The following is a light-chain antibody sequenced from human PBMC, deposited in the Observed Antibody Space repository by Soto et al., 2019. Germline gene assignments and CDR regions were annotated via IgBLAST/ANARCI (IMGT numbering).Light chain of an antibody. CDR3: QQSYSNPPTT. J-gene: IGKJ4*01. CDR1: QTINNY. Sequence: DIPMTQTPSSLSASVGDRVTITCRANQTINNYLNWYQQKPGKAPKLLIYAASTLQSGVPSRFSGTVAGTDFTLTISGLQPEDFATYYCQQSYSNPPTTFGGGTKVDVK. V-gene: IGKV1-39*01. CDR2: AAS.